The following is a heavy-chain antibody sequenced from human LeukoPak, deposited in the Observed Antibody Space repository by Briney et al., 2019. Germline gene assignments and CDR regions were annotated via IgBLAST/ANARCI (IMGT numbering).Heavy chain of an antibody. J-gene: IGHJ4*02. V-gene: IGHV3-23*01. Sequence: GGSLRLSCAASGFTFSSYAMSWVRQAPGKWLEWVSAISGSGGSTYYADSVKGRFTISRDNSKNTLYLQMNSLRAEDTAVYYCAKDHGRIYCGRDCYPSGFDYWGQGTMVTVSS. D-gene: IGHD2-21*02. CDR3: AKDHGRIYCGRDCYPSGFDY. CDR1: GFTFSSYA. CDR2: ISGSGGST.